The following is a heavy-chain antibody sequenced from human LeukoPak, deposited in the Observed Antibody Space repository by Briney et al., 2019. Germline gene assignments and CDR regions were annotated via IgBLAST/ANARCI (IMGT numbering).Heavy chain of an antibody. Sequence: PGGSLRLSCAASGFTFSSYAMHWVRQAPGKGLEWVAVISYDGSNKYYADSVKGRFTISRDNSKNTLYLQMNSLRAEDTAVYYCASGVVAFDIWGQGTMVTVSS. J-gene: IGHJ3*02. D-gene: IGHD3-10*01. CDR3: ASGVVAFDI. CDR1: GFTFSSYA. CDR2: ISYDGSNK. V-gene: IGHV3-30-3*01.